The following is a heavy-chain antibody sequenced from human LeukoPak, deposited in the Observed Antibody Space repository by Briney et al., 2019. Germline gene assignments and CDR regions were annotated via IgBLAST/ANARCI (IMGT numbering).Heavy chain of an antibody. V-gene: IGHV3-30*02. CDR3: AKDRYYDILTGYIDY. J-gene: IGHJ4*02. CDR1: GFTFSSYG. CDR2: IRYDGSNK. Sequence: VGSLRLSCAASGFTFSSYGMHWVRQAPGKGLEWVAFIRYDGSNKYYADSVKGRFTISRDNSKNTLYLQMNSLRAEDTAVCYCAKDRYYDILTGYIDYWGQGTLVTVSS. D-gene: IGHD3-9*01.